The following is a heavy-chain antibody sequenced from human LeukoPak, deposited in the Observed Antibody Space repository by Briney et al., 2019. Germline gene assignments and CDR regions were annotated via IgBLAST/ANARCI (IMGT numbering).Heavy chain of an antibody. V-gene: IGHV3-21*01. J-gene: IGHJ4*02. Sequence: PGGSLXLSCAASGFTFSSYSMNWVRQAPGKGLEWVSSISGSSSYIYYADSVKGRFTISRDNAKKSLYLQMNTLRAEDTAVYFCSTXTYSSGYHYFESWGQGTLVTVSS. CDR3: STXTYSSGYHYFES. CDR1: GFTFSSYS. D-gene: IGHD5-18*01. CDR2: ISGSSSYI.